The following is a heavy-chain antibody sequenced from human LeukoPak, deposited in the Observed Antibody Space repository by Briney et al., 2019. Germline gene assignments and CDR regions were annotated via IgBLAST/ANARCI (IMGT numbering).Heavy chain of an antibody. V-gene: IGHV1-8*03. D-gene: IGHD2-2*01. CDR3: ARGRVRYCSSTSCYVDY. Sequence: APVKVSCKASGYTFTSYDINWVRQATGQGLEWMGWMNPNSGNTGYAQKFQGRVTITRNTSISTAYMELSSLRSEDTAVYYCARGRVRYCSSTSCYVDYWGQGTLVTVSS. CDR2: MNPNSGNT. CDR1: GYTFTSYD. J-gene: IGHJ4*01.